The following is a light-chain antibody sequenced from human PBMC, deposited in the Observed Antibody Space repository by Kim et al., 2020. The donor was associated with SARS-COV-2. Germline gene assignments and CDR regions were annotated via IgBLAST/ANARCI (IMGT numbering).Light chain of an antibody. CDR3: NSRDSSGNHVL. V-gene: IGLV3-19*01. J-gene: IGLJ2*01. CDR2: GKN. Sequence: SSELTQDPAVSVALGQTVRITCQGDSLRRYYASWYQQKPGQAPILVFYGKNNRPSGIPDRFSGSSSGNAASLTITGAQAEDDADYYCNSRDSSGNHVLFGGGTQLTVL. CDR1: SLRRYY.